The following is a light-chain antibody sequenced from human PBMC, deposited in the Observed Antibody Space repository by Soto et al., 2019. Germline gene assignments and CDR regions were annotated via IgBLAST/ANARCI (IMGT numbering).Light chain of an antibody. CDR2: GAV. Sequence: EVVITQSPAVLSMSPGETATLSCRASQSISSKLAWYQQKPGQAPRLLIYGAVTRATGIPARFSGSGSTTDFTLTISSLHSEDCAVYYCQQYNNWLSWTFGQGTKVEIK. CDR3: QQYNNWLSWT. V-gene: IGKV3-15*01. J-gene: IGKJ1*01. CDR1: QSISSK.